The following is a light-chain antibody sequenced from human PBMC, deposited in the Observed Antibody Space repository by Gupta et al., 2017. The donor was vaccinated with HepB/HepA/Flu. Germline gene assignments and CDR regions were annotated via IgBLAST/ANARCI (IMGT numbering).Light chain of an antibody. Sequence: QSVLTQPPSASGTPGQRVTISCSGSSSNIGSYTVSWYHQLPGTAPRLLIYSNNQRPSGVPDRFSGSKSGNSASLAIRGLQSEDEAEYYCAERDDKLNGAVFGGGTKLTVL. J-gene: IGLJ3*02. V-gene: IGLV1-44*01. CDR1: SSNIGSYT. CDR3: AERDDKLNGAV. CDR2: SNN.